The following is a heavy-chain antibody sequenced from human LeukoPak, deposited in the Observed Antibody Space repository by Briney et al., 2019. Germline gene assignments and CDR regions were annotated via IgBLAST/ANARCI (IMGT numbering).Heavy chain of an antibody. J-gene: IGHJ6*02. CDR2: ICFIGST. Sequence: PSGTLSLSCTVSGGSISRSCYCWGWIRQPPGMGPESIGCICFIGSTYSNPSLNSRVTISVDTSKNHFSLKLSSVTAADTAVYYCARFFSGYNSYYYYGMDVWGQGTTVTVSS. V-gene: IGHV4-39*02. D-gene: IGHD5-12*01. CDR1: GGSISRSCYC. CDR3: ARFFSGYNSYYYYGMDV.